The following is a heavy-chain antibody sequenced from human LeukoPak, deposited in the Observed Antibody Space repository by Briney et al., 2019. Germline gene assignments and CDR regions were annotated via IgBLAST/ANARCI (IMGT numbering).Heavy chain of an antibody. J-gene: IGHJ4*02. V-gene: IGHV3-30*02. CDR1: GFTFSSYG. CDR3: ARWVAGTNRLDY. CDR2: IRYDGSNK. D-gene: IGHD6-19*01. Sequence: PGGSLRLSCAASGFTFSSYGMHWVRQAPGKGLEWVAFIRYDGSNKYYADSVKGRFTISRDNSKNTLYLQMNSLRAEDTAVYYCARWVAGTNRLDYWGQGTLVTVSS.